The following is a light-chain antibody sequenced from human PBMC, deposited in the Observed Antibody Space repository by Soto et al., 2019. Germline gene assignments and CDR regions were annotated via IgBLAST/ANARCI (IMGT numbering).Light chain of an antibody. CDR1: QGIRHY. J-gene: IGKJ1*01. CDR3: QQYNNAPRT. Sequence: DIQMTQSPSSLSASVGDRVTITCRASQGIRHYLAWYQQKPGKIPKLLIYDSSTLQSGVPSRFSGSGSGTDFTLTISSLQPEDVAIYYCQQYNNAPRTFGPGTKVEIK. V-gene: IGKV1-27*01. CDR2: DSS.